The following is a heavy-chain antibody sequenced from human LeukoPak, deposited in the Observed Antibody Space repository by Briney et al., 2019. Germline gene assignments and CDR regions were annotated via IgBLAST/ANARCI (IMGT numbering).Heavy chain of an antibody. V-gene: IGHV4-4*02. Sequence: PSETLSLTCAVSGGSISSSNWWSWVRQPPGKGLEWIGEIYHSGSTNYNPSLKSRVTISVDKSKNQFYLKLSSVTAADTAVYYCARGPLTAVWFGELRDYYYYMDVWGKGTTVTISS. CDR3: ARGPLTAVWFGELRDYYYYMDV. J-gene: IGHJ6*03. D-gene: IGHD3-10*01. CDR2: IYHSGST. CDR1: GGSISSSNW.